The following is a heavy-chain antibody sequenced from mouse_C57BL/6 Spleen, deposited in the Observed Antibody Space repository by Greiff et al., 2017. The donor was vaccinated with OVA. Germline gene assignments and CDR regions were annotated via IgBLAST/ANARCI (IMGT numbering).Heavy chain of an antibody. CDR1: GFTFSSYA. V-gene: IGHV5-9-1*02. D-gene: IGHD1-1*02. CDR2: ISSGGDYI. J-gene: IGHJ2*01. CDR3: TREGGSHYFDY. Sequence: EVKLQESGEGLVKPGGSLKLSCAASGFTFSSYAMSWVRQTPEKRLEWVAYISSGGDYIYYADTVKGRFTISRDNARNTLYLQMSSLKSEDTAMYYCTREGGSHYFDYWGQGTTLTVSS.